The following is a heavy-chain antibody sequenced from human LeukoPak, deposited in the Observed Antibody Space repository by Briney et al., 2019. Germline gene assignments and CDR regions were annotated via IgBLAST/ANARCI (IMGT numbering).Heavy chain of an antibody. CDR1: GFTFSSYS. CDR2: ISSSSSYI. D-gene: IGHD2-21*02. V-gene: IGHV3-21*04. CDR3: AKDGKCGGDCYPTTLFDY. Sequence: GGSLRLSCAASGFTFSSYSMNWVRQAPGKGLEWVSSISSSSSYIYYADSVKGRFTISRDNAKNSLYLQMNSLRAEDTAVYYCAKDGKCGGDCYPTTLFDYWGQGTLVTVSS. J-gene: IGHJ4*02.